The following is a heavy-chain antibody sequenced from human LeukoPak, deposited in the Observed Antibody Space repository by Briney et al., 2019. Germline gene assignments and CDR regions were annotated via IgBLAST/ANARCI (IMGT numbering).Heavy chain of an antibody. J-gene: IGHJ3*02. CDR1: GYTFTNFD. Sequence: ASVKVSCKASGYTFTNFDVNWVRQATGQGLEWMGWMNPKTGNTGSAQKLQGRVTITGNTSISTAYMELSSLRSEDTAVYYCVRIDYSNAFDIWGQGTMVTVSS. D-gene: IGHD4-11*01. V-gene: IGHV1-8*01. CDR3: VRIDYSNAFDI. CDR2: MNPKTGNT.